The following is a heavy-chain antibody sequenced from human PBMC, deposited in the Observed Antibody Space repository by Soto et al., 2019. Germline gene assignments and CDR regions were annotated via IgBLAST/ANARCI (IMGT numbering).Heavy chain of an antibody. D-gene: IGHD3-3*01. Sequence: QVQLVESGGGVVQPVRSLRLSCAASGFTFSSYAMHWVRQAPGKGLEWVAVISYDGSNKYYADSVKGRFTISRDNSKNTLYLEMNSLRAEDTAVYYCARDRAYDFWSGYLPYYYGMDVWGQGTTVTVSS. CDR3: ARDRAYDFWSGYLPYYYGMDV. CDR2: ISYDGSNK. J-gene: IGHJ6*02. CDR1: GFTFSSYA. V-gene: IGHV3-30-3*01.